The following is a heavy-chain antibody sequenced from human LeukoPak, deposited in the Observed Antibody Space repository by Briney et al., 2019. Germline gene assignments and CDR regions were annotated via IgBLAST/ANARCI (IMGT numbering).Heavy chain of an antibody. CDR3: ATAYYYDSSGYRSAFDI. Sequence: ASVKVSCKASGYTFTGYYMHWVRQAPGQGLEWMGLINPNSGGTNYAQKFQGWVTMTRDTSISTAYMELSRLRSDDTAVYYCATAYYYDSSGYRSAFDIWGQGTMVTVSS. CDR1: GYTFTGYY. D-gene: IGHD3-22*01. CDR2: INPNSGGT. J-gene: IGHJ3*02. V-gene: IGHV1-2*04.